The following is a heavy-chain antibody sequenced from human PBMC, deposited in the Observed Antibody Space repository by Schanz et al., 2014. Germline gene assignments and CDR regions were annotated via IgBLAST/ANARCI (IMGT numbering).Heavy chain of an antibody. CDR3: ARAFGGYDPAGALDY. V-gene: IGHV1-69*04. CDR2: IIPILGLA. Sequence: QVQLVQSGAEVKKPGASVKVSCKASGYTFTSYTISWVRQAPGQGLEWMGRIIPILGLAKYEQKFQDKVTITADTSTTTAYMELSGLRSEDTAVYYCARAFGGYDPAGALDYWGQGTLVTVSS. J-gene: IGHJ4*02. CDR1: GYTFTSYT. D-gene: IGHD5-12*01.